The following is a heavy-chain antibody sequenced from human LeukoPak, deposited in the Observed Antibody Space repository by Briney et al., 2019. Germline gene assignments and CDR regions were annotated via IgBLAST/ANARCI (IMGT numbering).Heavy chain of an antibody. J-gene: IGHJ4*02. CDR2: IYTSEST. CDR3: ARGLWFGDENPPYFDY. Sequence: SETLSLTCSVSGDSIIRSNYYWSWIRQPAGKGLEWIVRIYTSESTNYNPSLKSRITIPVDTSRNQFSLTLSSVTAADTAVYYCARGLWFGDENPPYFDYWGQGILVTVSS. D-gene: IGHD3-10*01. V-gene: IGHV4-61*02. CDR1: GDSIIRSNYY.